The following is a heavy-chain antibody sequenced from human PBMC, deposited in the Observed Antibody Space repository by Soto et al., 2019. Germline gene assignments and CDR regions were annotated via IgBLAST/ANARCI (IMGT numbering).Heavy chain of an antibody. J-gene: IGHJ4*02. D-gene: IGHD3-22*01. CDR2: IRGSGDRT. CDR1: GITISNYP. V-gene: IGHV3-23*01. CDR3: VKDDGGYPSTAPH. Sequence: EVQLLESGGGLVQPGGSLRLSCAASGITISNYPMSWVRQAPGKGLDWVSGIRGSGDRTYYADSAKGRFTISKDISRNSLSLQLDSLGGEDTAVYFCVKDDGGYPSTAPHWGQGTLVTVSS.